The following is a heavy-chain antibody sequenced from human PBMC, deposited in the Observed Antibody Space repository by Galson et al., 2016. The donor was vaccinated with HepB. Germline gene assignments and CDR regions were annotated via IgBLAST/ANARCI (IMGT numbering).Heavy chain of an antibody. V-gene: IGHV3-66*01. CDR2: IYSGGNT. Sequence: SLKLSCAASGFTVSRNYMSWVRQAPGKGREWVSVIYSGGNTYYTDSVNGRFTITRDNSKNTMYLQMNSLRAEDTAVYYCASILNPLYYYGLDVWGQGTTVTVSS. J-gene: IGHJ6*02. CDR3: ASILNPLYYYGLDV. CDR1: GFTVSRNY.